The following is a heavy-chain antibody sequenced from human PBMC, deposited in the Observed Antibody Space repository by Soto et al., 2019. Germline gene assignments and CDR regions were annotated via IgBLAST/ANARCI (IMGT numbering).Heavy chain of an antibody. CDR3: GKGRSYYYYYGVDV. D-gene: IGHD1-26*01. Sequence: EVHLLESGGALVQPGGSLRLSCAASGFTFSSCAMGWVRQAPGKGLEWVSDIIDSGGSTYYADAVKGRFTISRDNSKSTLYLQMNSLRAEDTAVYYCGKGRSYYYYYGVDVWAQGTTVTVSS. CDR2: IIDSGGST. J-gene: IGHJ6*02. V-gene: IGHV3-23*01. CDR1: GFTFSSCA.